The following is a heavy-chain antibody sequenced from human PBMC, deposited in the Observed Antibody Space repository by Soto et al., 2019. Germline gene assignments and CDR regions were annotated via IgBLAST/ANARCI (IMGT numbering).Heavy chain of an antibody. CDR2: IYSGGST. J-gene: IGHJ4*02. CDR1: GFTVSSNY. V-gene: IGHV3-66*01. CDR3: ATAKLLLPWLFDF. Sequence: GGSLRLSCAASGFTVSSNYMSWVRQAPGKGLEWVSVIYSGGSTYYADSVKGRFIISRDDSKNTLFLQMNSLRAEDTAVYYCATAKLLLPWLFDFWGQGTLVT. D-gene: IGHD1-26*01.